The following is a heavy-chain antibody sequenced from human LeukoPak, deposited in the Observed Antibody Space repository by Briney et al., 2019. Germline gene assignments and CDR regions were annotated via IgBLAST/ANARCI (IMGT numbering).Heavy chain of an antibody. Sequence: PGGTLRLSCAASGFTFSSYGMSWVRQAPGKGLEWVSYISSSGSTIYYADSVKGRFTISRDNAKNSLYLQMNSLRAEDTAVYYCARDARLNWNSDYWGQGTLVTVSS. CDR2: ISSSGSTI. J-gene: IGHJ4*02. CDR3: ARDARLNWNSDY. D-gene: IGHD1-1*01. V-gene: IGHV3-48*04. CDR1: GFTFSSYG.